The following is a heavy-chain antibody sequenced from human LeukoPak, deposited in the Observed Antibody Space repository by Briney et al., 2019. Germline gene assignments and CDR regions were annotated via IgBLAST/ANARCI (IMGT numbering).Heavy chain of an antibody. CDR2: IYYSGST. D-gene: IGHD6-13*01. CDR1: GGSISSYY. CDR3: ARHGYSSSWSYYYYGMDV. Sequence: SETLSLTCPVSGGSISSYYWSWIRQPPGKGLEWIGYIYYSGSTNYNPSLKSRVTISVDTSKNQFSLKLSSVTAADTAVYYCARHGYSSSWSYYYYGMDVWGQGATVTVSS. J-gene: IGHJ6*02. V-gene: IGHV4-59*08.